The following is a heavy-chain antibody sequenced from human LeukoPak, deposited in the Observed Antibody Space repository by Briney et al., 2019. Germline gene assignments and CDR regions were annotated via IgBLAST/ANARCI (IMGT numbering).Heavy chain of an antibody. Sequence: GGSLRLSCVGSGFTFRSHAMSWVRQAPEKGLEFVSGIYENGGTTYYADSVKGRFSISRDNSKNTLYLQMNSLRAEDTAVYYCAKTPLDYWGQGTLVTVSS. J-gene: IGHJ4*02. CDR2: IYENGGTT. D-gene: IGHD2-15*01. CDR3: AKTPLDY. V-gene: IGHV3-23*01. CDR1: GFTFRSHA.